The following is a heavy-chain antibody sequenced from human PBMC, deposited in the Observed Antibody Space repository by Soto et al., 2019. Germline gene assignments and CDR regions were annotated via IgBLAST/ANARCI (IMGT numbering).Heavy chain of an antibody. CDR1: GFRFRDYW. V-gene: IGHV3-7*03. D-gene: IGHD3-16*02. CDR2: IKQDESDK. CDR3: VAYCYTMTCTHFHGYS. Sequence: EVQLVESGGGLVQTGGSLRLSCAVSGFRFRDYWMSWVRQVPGKGLEWVANIKQDESDKYYVDSVKGRFTISRDNAKNALYLQMNSLRVEDTAVYYCVAYCYTMTCTHFHGYSWGQGTQVTVSS. J-gene: IGHJ5*02.